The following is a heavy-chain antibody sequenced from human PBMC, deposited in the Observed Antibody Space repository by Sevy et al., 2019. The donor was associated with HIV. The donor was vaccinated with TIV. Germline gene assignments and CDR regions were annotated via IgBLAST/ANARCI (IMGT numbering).Heavy chain of an antibody. CDR1: GGSISSSSYY. CDR2: IYYSGST. J-gene: IGHJ5*02. D-gene: IGHD3-3*01. V-gene: IGHV4-39*01. Sequence: SETLSLTCTVSGGSISSSSYYWGWIRQPPGTGLEWIGGIYYSGSTYYNPSLTSRVTISVETSKNQVSLKLSSVTAADTAVYYCAVITIFGVVTDNWFDPWGQGTRVTVSS. CDR3: AVITIFGVVTDNWFDP.